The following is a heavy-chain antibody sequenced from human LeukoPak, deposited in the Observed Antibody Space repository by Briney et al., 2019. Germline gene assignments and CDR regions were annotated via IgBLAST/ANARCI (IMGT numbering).Heavy chain of an antibody. CDR1: GGSISSSSYY. CDR2: IYYSGST. Sequence: SETLSLTCTVSGGSISSSSYYWGWIRQPPGKGLEWIGGIYYSGSTYYNPSLKSRVTISVDTSKNQFSLKLSSVTAADTAVYYCTRGSNGGHFDYWGQGTLVTVSS. D-gene: IGHD2-8*01. J-gene: IGHJ4*02. V-gene: IGHV4-39*07. CDR3: TRGSNGGHFDY.